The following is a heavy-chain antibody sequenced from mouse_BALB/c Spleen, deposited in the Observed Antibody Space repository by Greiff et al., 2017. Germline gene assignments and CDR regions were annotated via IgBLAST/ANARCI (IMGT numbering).Heavy chain of an antibody. CDR3: ARDRYGAMDY. CDR1: GFTFTDYY. V-gene: IGHV7-3*02. J-gene: IGHJ4*01. Sequence: EVKLVESGGGLVQPGGSLRLSCATSGFTFTDYYMSWVRQPPGKALEWLGFIRNKANGYTTEYSASVKGRFTISRDNSQSILYLQMNTLRAEDSATYYCARDRYGAMDYWGQGTSVTVSS. D-gene: IGHD2-14*01. CDR2: IRNKANGYTT.